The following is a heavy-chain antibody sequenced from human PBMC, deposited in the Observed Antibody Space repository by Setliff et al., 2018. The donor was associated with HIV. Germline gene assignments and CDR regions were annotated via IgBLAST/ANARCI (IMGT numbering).Heavy chain of an antibody. CDR3: ARGMGGSQAGGDAFDI. Sequence: ETLSLTCAVSGYSISSGYYWGWIRQPPGKGLEWIGSIYDSGSTHNHPSLKSRVTISVDTSKNHFSLKLSSVTAADTAVYYCARGMGGSQAGGDAFDIWGQGTTVTVSS. CDR1: GYSISSGYY. V-gene: IGHV4-38-2*01. D-gene: IGHD1-26*01. CDR2: IYDSGST. J-gene: IGHJ3*02.